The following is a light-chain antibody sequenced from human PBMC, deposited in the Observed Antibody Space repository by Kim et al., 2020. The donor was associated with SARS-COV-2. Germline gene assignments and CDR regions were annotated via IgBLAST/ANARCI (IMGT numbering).Light chain of an antibody. CDR2: GAS. CDR1: HDLRGTT. J-gene: IGKJ2*01. CDR3: QQYGSPPPT. Sequence: SQGEEATLSCRDIHDLRGTTVAWYQQRPGQAPRLLIHGASTRATGIPDRFSGSGSATDFTLTISRLEPEDFAVYFCQQYGSPPPTFGQGTKLEI. V-gene: IGKV3-20*01.